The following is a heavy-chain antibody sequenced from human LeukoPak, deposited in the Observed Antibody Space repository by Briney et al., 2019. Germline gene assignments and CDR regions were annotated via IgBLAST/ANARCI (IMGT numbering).Heavy chain of an antibody. CDR2: IIPIFGTA. Sequence: SVKVSCKASGGTFSSYAISWVRQAPGQGLEWMGGIIPIFGTANYAQKFQGRVTITADESTSTAYMELSSLRSEDTAVYYCARLPGIAVAADYWGQGTLVTVSS. CDR3: ARLPGIAVAADY. J-gene: IGHJ4*02. D-gene: IGHD6-19*01. CDR1: GGTFSSYA. V-gene: IGHV1-69*13.